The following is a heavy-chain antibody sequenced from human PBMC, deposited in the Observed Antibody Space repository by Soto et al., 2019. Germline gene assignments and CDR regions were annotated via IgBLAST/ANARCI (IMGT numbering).Heavy chain of an antibody. CDR1: GFSLSTGGVG. V-gene: IGHV2-5*02. J-gene: IGHJ4*02. CDR3: AHRLGKYGFWNGGYFDY. D-gene: IGHD3-3*01. CDR2: IYWDDDK. Sequence: QITLKESGPTLVNPTQTLTLTCTFSGFSLSTGGVGVGWIRQPPGKALEWLAVIYWDDDKRYSPSLKSRLTITKDTSKNHVVLTMTNIDPVDTGTYYCAHRLGKYGFWNGGYFDYWGQGTLVTVSS.